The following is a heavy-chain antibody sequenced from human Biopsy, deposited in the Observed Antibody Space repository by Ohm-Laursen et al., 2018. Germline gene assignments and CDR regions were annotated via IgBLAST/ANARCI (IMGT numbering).Heavy chain of an antibody. CDR2: IYYSGRT. V-gene: IGHV4-59*01. D-gene: IGHD5-18*01. Sequence: GTLSFTCTVSGGSIYNFFWSWIRQPPGKGLEWIGYIYYSGRTNFNPSLKSRVTISVDTSKNQFSLKLSSVTAADTAVYFCARGSSYGYDLDYWGQGTLVAVSS. J-gene: IGHJ4*02. CDR1: GGSIYNFF. CDR3: ARGSSYGYDLDY.